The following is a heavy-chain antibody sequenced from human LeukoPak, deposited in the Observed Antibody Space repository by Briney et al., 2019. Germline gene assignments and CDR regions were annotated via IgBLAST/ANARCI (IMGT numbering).Heavy chain of an antibody. CDR2: IYPGDSHT. Sequence: GESLKISCKGSGYSFTSYWIGWVRQMPGKGLEWMGIIYPGDSHTRYSPSFQGQATISADKSISTAYLQWSSLKASDTAIFYCARLGDSSGYPIDYWGQGTLVTVSS. CDR3: ARLGDSSGYPIDY. D-gene: IGHD3-22*01. CDR1: GYSFTSYW. V-gene: IGHV5-51*01. J-gene: IGHJ4*02.